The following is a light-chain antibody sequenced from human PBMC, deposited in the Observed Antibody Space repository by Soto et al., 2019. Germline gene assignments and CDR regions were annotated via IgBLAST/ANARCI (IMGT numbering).Light chain of an antibody. J-gene: IGKJ5*01. CDR3: QQYNNWPPIT. V-gene: IGKV3-15*01. Sequence: IVMTQSSATLSVSPGERAILSCRASQSVGGDLAWYQRKPGQAPRLLIYGASTRATGIPARFSGSGYGTEFTLTIGSLQSEDFAVYYCQQYNNWPPITFGQGTRLEI. CDR2: GAS. CDR1: QSVGGD.